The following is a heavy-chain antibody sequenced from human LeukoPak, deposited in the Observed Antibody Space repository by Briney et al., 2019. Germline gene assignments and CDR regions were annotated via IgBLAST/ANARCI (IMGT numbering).Heavy chain of an antibody. D-gene: IGHD3-3*01. CDR3: ARRGYDFWSGPESDY. V-gene: IGHV1-18*04. CDR1: GYTFTGYY. CDR2: ISAYNGNT. Sequence: GASVKVSCKASGYTFTGYYMHWVRQAPGQGLEWMGWISAYNGNTNYAQKLQGRVTMTTDTSTSTAYMELRSLRSDNTAVYYCARRGYDFWSGPESDYWGQGTLVTVSS. J-gene: IGHJ4*02.